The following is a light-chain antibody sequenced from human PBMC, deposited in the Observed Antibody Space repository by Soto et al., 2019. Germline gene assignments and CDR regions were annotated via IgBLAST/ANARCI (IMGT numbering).Light chain of an antibody. Sequence: DIQMSQSPSTLSASVGDRVTITCRPSQSIVSWLAWYQQKPGKAPKVLIYDASNFESGVPSMFIGSGSGAEFTLTISRLQPDDFATYYCEQYNSYPLTCGGGTKVDIK. CDR3: EQYNSYPLT. J-gene: IGKJ4*01. V-gene: IGKV1-5*01. CDR2: DAS. CDR1: QSIVSW.